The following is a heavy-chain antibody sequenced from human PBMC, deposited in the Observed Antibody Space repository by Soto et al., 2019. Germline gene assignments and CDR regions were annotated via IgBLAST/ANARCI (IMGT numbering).Heavy chain of an antibody. D-gene: IGHD2-15*01. Sequence: EVQLLESGGGLVQPGGSLRLSCAASGFTFSSYAMSWVRQAPGKGLEWVSAISGSGGSTYYADSVKGRFTISRDNSMNTLYLQMNSLRAEDAGVYYCAKGSSGGSCCNWFDPWGQGTLVTVSS. J-gene: IGHJ5*02. V-gene: IGHV3-23*01. CDR1: GFTFSSYA. CDR3: AKGSSGGSCCNWFDP. CDR2: ISGSGGST.